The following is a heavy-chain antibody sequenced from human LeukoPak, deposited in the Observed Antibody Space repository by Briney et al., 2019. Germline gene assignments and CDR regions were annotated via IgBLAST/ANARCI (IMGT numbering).Heavy chain of an antibody. V-gene: IGHV1-18*01. J-gene: IGHJ4*02. CDR3: ARDLTY. Sequence: GASVKVSFKASGYTFTSYGIIWVRQAPGQGLEWMGWISAYNGNTDYSQNLQGRVTMTTDTSTNTAYMELRSLRSDDTAVYYCARDLTYWGQGTLVTVSS. CDR2: ISAYNGNT. CDR1: GYTFTSYG.